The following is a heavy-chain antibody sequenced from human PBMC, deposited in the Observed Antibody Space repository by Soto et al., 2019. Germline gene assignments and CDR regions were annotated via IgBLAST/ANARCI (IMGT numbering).Heavy chain of an antibody. Sequence: PSETLSLTCTVSGGSISSYYWSWIRQPPGKGLEWIGYIYYSGSTNYNPSLKSRVTISVDTSKNQFSLKLSSVTAADTAVYYCARFIAAHWFDPWGQGTLVTVSS. V-gene: IGHV4-59*01. J-gene: IGHJ5*02. CDR3: ARFIAAHWFDP. D-gene: IGHD6-13*01. CDR1: GGSISSYY. CDR2: IYYSGST.